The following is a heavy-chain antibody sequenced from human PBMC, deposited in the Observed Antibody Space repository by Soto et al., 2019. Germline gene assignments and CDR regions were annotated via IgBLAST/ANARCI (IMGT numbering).Heavy chain of an antibody. D-gene: IGHD6-19*01. Sequence: QVQLVQSGGEVKKSGASVKVSCKASGYMFDNYGMSWVRQAPGQGLEWMGWISDYNGKTEYAQKFQGRVTMTTETSTTIVYMELGSLRSDDTAVYFCARDGTYTSGWFFEYWGQGTLVSVPS. CDR3: ARDGTYTSGWFFEY. CDR2: ISDYNGKT. CDR1: GYMFDNYG. V-gene: IGHV1-18*01. J-gene: IGHJ4*02.